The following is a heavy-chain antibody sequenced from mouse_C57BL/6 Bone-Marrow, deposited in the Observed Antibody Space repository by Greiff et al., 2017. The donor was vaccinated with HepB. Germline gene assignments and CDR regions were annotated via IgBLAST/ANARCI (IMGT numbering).Heavy chain of an antibody. Sequence: EVHLVESGEGLVKPGGSLKLSCAASGFTFSSYAMSWVRQTPEKRLEWVAYISSGGDYIYYADTVKGRFTISRDNARNTLYLQMSSLKSEDTAMYYCTRDSGGLHYFDYWGQGTTLTVSS. V-gene: IGHV5-9-1*02. D-gene: IGHD3-1*01. CDR2: ISSGGDYI. J-gene: IGHJ2*01. CDR1: GFTFSSYA. CDR3: TRDSGGLHYFDY.